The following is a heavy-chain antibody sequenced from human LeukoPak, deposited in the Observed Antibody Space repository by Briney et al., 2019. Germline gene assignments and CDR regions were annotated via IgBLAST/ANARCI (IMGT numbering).Heavy chain of an antibody. Sequence: RASVEVSCKVSGYTLTELSMHWVRQAPGKGLEWMGGFDPEDGETIYAQKFQGRVTMTEDTSTDTAYMELSSLRSEDTAVYYCATNLMTTNDYWGQGTLVTVSS. CDR3: ATNLMTTNDY. D-gene: IGHD4-11*01. J-gene: IGHJ4*02. V-gene: IGHV1-24*01. CDR1: GYTLTELS. CDR2: FDPEDGET.